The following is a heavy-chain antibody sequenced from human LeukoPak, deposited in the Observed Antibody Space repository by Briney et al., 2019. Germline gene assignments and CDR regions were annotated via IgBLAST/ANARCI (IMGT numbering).Heavy chain of an antibody. CDR3: ARDCSSTSCYMNYYYGMDV. CDR1: VYTFTSYG. D-gene: IGHD2-2*02. Sequence: ASVTVSCKASVYTFTSYGISWVRQAPGQGLEWMGWISAYNGNTNYAQKLQGRVTMTTDTSTSTAYMELRSLRSDDTAVYCCARDCSSTSCYMNYYYGMDVWGQGTTVTVSS. J-gene: IGHJ6*02. CDR2: ISAYNGNT. V-gene: IGHV1-18*01.